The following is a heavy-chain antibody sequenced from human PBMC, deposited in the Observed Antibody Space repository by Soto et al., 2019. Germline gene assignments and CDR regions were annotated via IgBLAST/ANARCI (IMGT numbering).Heavy chain of an antibody. D-gene: IGHD7-27*01. CDR3: ARDASPTGDQHFDY. Sequence: ASVKVSCKASGYTFTSYGISWVRQAPGQGLEWMGWISAYNGNTNYAQKLQGRVTMTTDTSTSTAYMELRSLRSDDTAVYYCARDASPTGDQHFDYWGQGTLVTVSS. V-gene: IGHV1-18*01. CDR1: GYTFTSYG. J-gene: IGHJ4*02. CDR2: ISAYNGNT.